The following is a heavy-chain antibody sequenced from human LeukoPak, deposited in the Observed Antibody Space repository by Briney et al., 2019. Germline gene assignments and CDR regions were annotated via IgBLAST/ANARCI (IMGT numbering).Heavy chain of an antibody. CDR1: GFTFDDYD. V-gene: IGHV3-20*04. D-gene: IGHD2-15*01. CDR3: AKAGYCSGGSCYVNYYYYYMDV. J-gene: IGHJ6*03. CDR2: INWNAGNA. Sequence: GGSLRLSCAASGFTFDDYDMSWVRQAPGKGLEWVSNINWNAGNAGYVDSVEGRFTISRDNAKNSLYLQMNSLRAEDTAVYYCAKAGYCSGGSCYVNYYYYYMDVWGKGTTVTVSS.